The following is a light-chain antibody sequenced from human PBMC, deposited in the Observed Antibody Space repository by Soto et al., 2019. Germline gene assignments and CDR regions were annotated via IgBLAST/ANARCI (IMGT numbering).Light chain of an antibody. CDR2: ASY. J-gene: IGKJ2*01. V-gene: IGKV1-39*01. CDR1: QSISSH. Sequence: DIQITQSPSSLSASVGDRVTITCRASQSISSHLNWYQHKPGRPPRLLIFASYILEGGVPSRFSGSGSDTYFTLTIDSLQHEDVATYYGQHSYITPRYTCGQGTMAEI. CDR3: QHSYITPRYT.